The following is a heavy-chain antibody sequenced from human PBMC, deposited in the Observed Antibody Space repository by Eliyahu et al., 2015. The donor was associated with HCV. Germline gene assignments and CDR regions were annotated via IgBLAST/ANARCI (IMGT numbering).Heavy chain of an antibody. Sequence: QLQLQESGPGLVKPSETLSLTCTVSGGSIHSSSYYWGWIRQPPGKGLEWIGSIHYSGSTYYNPSLKSRVTISVDTSKNQFSLKLSSVTDADTAVYYCAREVVGAISPTVGATGWFDPWGQGTLVSVSS. CDR3: AREVVGAISPTVGATGWFDP. CDR1: GGSIHSSSYY. D-gene: IGHD1-26*01. V-gene: IGHV4-39*02. J-gene: IGHJ5*02. CDR2: IHYSGST.